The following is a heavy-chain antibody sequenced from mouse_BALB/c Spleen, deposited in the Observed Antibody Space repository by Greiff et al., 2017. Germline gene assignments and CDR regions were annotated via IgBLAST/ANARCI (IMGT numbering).Heavy chain of an antibody. Sequence: VQLQQSGPELVKPGASVKMSCKASGYTFTDYYMDWVKQSHGESFEWIGRVNPYNGGTSYNQKFKGKATLTVDKSSSTAYMELNSLTSEDSAVYYCASHSFAYWGQGTLVTVSA. V-gene: IGHV1-19*01. CDR1: GYTFTDYY. CDR2: VNPYNGGT. J-gene: IGHJ3*01. CDR3: ASHSFAY.